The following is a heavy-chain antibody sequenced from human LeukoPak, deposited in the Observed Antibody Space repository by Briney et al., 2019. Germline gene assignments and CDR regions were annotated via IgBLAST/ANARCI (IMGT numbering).Heavy chain of an antibody. CDR3: ARDRAAAATGWFDP. Sequence: PGGSLRLSCAASGFTVSSNYMSWVRQAPGKGLEWVSVIYSGGSTYYADSVKGRFTISRDNSKNTLYLQMNSLRAEDTAVYYCARDRAAAATGWFDPWGQGTLVTVSS. D-gene: IGHD6-13*01. CDR2: IYSGGST. V-gene: IGHV3-53*01. CDR1: GFTVSSNY. J-gene: IGHJ5*02.